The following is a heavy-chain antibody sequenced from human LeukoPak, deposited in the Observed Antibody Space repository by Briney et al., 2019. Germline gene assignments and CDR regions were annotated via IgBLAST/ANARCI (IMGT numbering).Heavy chain of an antibody. CDR2: IYYSGRT. CDR3: ARGVYYYDSSGYYVGTHDP. J-gene: IGHJ5*02. V-gene: IGHV4-59*01. D-gene: IGHD3-22*01. Sequence: SATLSLTCTVSGASISSYYWSWIRQSPGKGLEWIGYIYYSGRTNYNPSLKSRVTISVDTSKNQFPLKLTSATAADTAVYYCARGVYYYDSSGYYVGTHDPWGQGTLVTVSS. CDR1: GASISSYY.